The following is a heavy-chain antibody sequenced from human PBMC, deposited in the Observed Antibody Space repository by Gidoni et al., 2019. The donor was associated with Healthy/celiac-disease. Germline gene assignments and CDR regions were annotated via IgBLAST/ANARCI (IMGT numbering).Heavy chain of an antibody. V-gene: IGHV4-61*01. CDR2: IYYSGST. D-gene: IGHD5-18*01. Sequence: QVQLQEPGPGLVKPSVPLSLPSTVSGGSVSRGSYYWSWIRQPPGKGLEWIGYIYYSGSTNYNPSLKSRVTISVDTSKNQFSLKLSSVTAADTAVYYCASEYSYGYRNWFDPWGQGTLVTVSS. CDR1: GGSVSRGSYY. J-gene: IGHJ5*02. CDR3: ASEYSYGYRNWFDP.